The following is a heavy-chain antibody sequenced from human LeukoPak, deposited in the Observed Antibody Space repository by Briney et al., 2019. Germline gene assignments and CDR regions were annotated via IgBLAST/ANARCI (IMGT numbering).Heavy chain of an antibody. V-gene: IGHV3-33*01. CDR3: AREMGSVYFGY. CDR2: VSYDGSNK. J-gene: IGHJ4*02. D-gene: IGHD3-10*01. CDR1: GFRFSSYG. Sequence: GRSLRLSCTASGFRFSSYGIHWVRQTPGKGLEWVALVSYDGSNKDYADSVKGRFTISGDNSKNTVYLQINSLRAEDTAVYYCAREMGSVYFGYWGQGTLSPSPQ.